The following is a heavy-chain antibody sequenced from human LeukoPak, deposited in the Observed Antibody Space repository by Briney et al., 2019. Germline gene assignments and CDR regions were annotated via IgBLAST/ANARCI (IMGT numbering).Heavy chain of an antibody. CDR2: IFYDGSNK. CDR1: GFTFSDYN. D-gene: IGHD3-10*02. J-gene: IGHJ6*04. Sequence: TGGSLRLSCAASGFTFSDYNMNWLRQAPGKGLEWVAVIFYDGSNKYYADSVKGRFTVSRDNAKNSLYLQMNSLRAEDTAVYYCAELGITMIGGVWGKGTTVTISS. CDR3: AELGITMIGGV. V-gene: IGHV3-33*03.